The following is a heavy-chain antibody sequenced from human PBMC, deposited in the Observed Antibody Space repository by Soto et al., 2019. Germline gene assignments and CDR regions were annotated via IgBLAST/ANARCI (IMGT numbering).Heavy chain of an antibody. CDR2: IKSKFDGETI. Sequence: EVQLEESGGGLVQPGGSLRLSCAGSGFIFRQAWMSWVRQPPGKGLEWVGRIKSKFDGETIDYAAPVKGRFTISRDDSETTLYLQMNSLKTDDTAVYYCVIDDYYHRGGFPYDPVDFWGLGTMVTVSS. V-gene: IGHV3-15*01. D-gene: IGHD3-10*01. CDR3: VIDDYYHRGGFPYDPVDF. J-gene: IGHJ3*01. CDR1: GFIFRQAW.